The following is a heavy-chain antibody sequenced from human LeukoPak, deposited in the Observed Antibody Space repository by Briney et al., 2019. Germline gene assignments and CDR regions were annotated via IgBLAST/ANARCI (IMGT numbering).Heavy chain of an antibody. CDR3: ASYLDSSGYLQYFQP. V-gene: IGHV4-39*01. D-gene: IGHD3-22*01. J-gene: IGHJ1*01. CDR2: IYQSGST. CDR1: GDSISSSRYY. Sequence: SKTLSLTCTVSGDSISSSRYYWVWIRQPPGKGLEWIGTIYQSGSTYYNPPLKSRVTISADTSKNQFSLMLHSVTAADAAIYYCASYLDSSGYLQYFQPWGQGTLVTVSS.